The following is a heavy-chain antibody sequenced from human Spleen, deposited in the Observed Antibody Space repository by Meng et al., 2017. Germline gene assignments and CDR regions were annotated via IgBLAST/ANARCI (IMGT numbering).Heavy chain of an antibody. D-gene: IGHD4-11*01. Sequence: GHLPQGGAGLLMPSETLSPTCVVSGGSFIDYYWGWIRQPPGKGLEWIGEINHSGSTNYNPSLESRATISVDTSQNNLSLKLSSVTAADSAVYYCARGPTTMAHDFDYWGQGTLVTVSS. V-gene: IGHV4-34*01. J-gene: IGHJ4*02. CDR3: ARGPTTMAHDFDY. CDR2: INHSGST. CDR1: GGSFIDYY.